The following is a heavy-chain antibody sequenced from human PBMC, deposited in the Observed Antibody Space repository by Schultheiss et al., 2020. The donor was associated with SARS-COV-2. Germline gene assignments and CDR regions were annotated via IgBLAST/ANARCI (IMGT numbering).Heavy chain of an antibody. J-gene: IGHJ5*02. V-gene: IGHV3-48*03. CDR1: GFTFSKHA. D-gene: IGHD6-6*01. Sequence: GGSLRLSCAASGFTFSKHAMNWVRQAPGKGLEWVSYISSSGSTIYYADSVKGRFTISRDNAKNSLYLQMNSLRAEDTAVYYCARGGYSSSSGWFDPWGQGTLVTVAS. CDR3: ARGGYSSSSGWFDP. CDR2: ISSSGSTI.